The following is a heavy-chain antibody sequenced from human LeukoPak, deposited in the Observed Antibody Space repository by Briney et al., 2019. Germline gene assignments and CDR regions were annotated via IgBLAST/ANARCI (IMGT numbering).Heavy chain of an antibody. D-gene: IGHD6-19*01. Sequence: PGGSLRLSCAASGFTFSEYYMSWIRQAPGKGLEWVSDISSTADMVSYADFVLGRFTISRDNGDDSLSLQLNNLRAEDTAVYYCARETVAGTFDYWSQGTLVTVSS. J-gene: IGHJ4*02. V-gene: IGHV3-11*01. CDR2: ISSTADMV. CDR3: ARETVAGTFDY. CDR1: GFTFSEYY.